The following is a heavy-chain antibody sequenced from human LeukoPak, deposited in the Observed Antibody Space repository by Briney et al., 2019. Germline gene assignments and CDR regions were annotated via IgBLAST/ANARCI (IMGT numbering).Heavy chain of an antibody. CDR3: AKCMDQGASRVDNVVVPAAIDFRALVY. CDR1: GFTFSSYA. V-gene: IGHV3-23*01. J-gene: IGHJ4*02. Sequence: GGSLRLSCAAYGFTFSSYAMSWVRQAPGKGLEWVSAISGSGGSTYYADSVKGRFTISRDNSKNTLYLQMNSLRAEDTAVYYCAKCMDQGASRVDNVVVPAAIDFRALVYWGQGTLVTVSS. D-gene: IGHD2-2*01. CDR2: ISGSGGST.